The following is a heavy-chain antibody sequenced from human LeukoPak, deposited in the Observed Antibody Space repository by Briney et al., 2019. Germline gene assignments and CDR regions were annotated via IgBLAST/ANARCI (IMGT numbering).Heavy chain of an antibody. J-gene: IGHJ4*02. CDR3: ARGQQQLRKGGFDY. CDR2: ISAYNGNT. V-gene: IGHV1-18*01. CDR1: GYTFTSYG. D-gene: IGHD6-13*01. Sequence: ASVKVSFKASGYTFTSYGISWVRQAPGQGLEWMGWISAYNGNTNYAQKLQGRVTMTTDTSTSTAYMELRSPRSDDTAVYYCARGQQQLRKGGFDYWGQGTLVTVSS.